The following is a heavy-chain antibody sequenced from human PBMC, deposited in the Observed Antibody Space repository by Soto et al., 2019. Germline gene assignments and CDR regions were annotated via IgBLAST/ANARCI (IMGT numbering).Heavy chain of an antibody. D-gene: IGHD2-2*03. CDR2: IIPIFGTA. CDR1: GGTFSSYA. J-gene: IGHJ6*02. CDR3: AREILGVDIVVVPATRTQYYYYGMDV. Sequence: EASVKVSCKASGGTFSSYAISWVRQAPGQGLEWMGGIIPIFGTANYAQKFQGRVTITADESTSTAYMELSSLRSEDTAVYYCAREILGVDIVVVPATRTQYYYYGMDVWGQGTTVTVSS. V-gene: IGHV1-69*13.